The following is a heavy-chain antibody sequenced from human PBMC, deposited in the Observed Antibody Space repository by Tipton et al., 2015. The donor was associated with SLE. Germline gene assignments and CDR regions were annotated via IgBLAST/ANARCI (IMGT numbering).Heavy chain of an antibody. CDR3: ARVRGRGYFQH. J-gene: IGHJ1*01. CDR1: GGSISSYY. Sequence: TLSLTCTVSGGSISSYYWSWIRQPPGKGLEWIGYIYYSGSSNYNPSLKSRVTISVDTSKNQFSLKLSSVTAADTAVYYCARVRGRGYFQHWGQGPLVTVSS. D-gene: IGHD3-10*01. CDR2: IYYSGSS. V-gene: IGHV4-59*07.